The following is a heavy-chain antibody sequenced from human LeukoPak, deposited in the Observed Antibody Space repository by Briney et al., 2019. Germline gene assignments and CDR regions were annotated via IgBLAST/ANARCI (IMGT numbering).Heavy chain of an antibody. J-gene: IGHJ3*02. Sequence: ASVKVSCKASGGTFSSYAISWVRQAPGQGLEWMGGITPIFGTANYAQKFQGRVTITTDESTSTAYMELSSLRSEDTAVNSGARVGGLGGLITMLQDVLNIWGKGQWSPSLQ. CDR3: ARVGGLGGLITMLQDVLNI. D-gene: IGHD3-10*02. V-gene: IGHV1-69*05. CDR1: GGTFSSYA. CDR2: ITPIFGTA.